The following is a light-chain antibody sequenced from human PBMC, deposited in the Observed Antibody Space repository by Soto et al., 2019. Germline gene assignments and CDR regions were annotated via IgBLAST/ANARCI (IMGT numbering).Light chain of an antibody. CDR3: QERNNGEWT. V-gene: IGKV3-11*01. J-gene: IGKJ1*01. Sequence: ELVLTQSPATLSLSPGERATLSCRASQSVSYSLAWYQQKPGQAPRLLIYDASNRATGIPARFSGSGSGTDFTLTISSLEPEEFAVYYCQERNNGEWTFGQGTKVEIK. CDR2: DAS. CDR1: QSVSYS.